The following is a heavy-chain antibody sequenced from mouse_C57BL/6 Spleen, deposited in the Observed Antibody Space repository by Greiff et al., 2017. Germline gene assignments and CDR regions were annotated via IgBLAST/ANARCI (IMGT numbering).Heavy chain of an antibody. CDR2: IDPSDSYT. D-gene: IGHD2-1*01. Sequence: QVQLQQPGAELVRPGTSVKLSCKASGYTFTSYWMHWVKQRPGQGLEWIGVIDPSDSYTNYNQKFKGKATLTVDTSSSTAYMQLSSLASEDSAVYYCAYGNFTWFAYWGQGTLVTVSA. CDR1: GYTFTSYW. V-gene: IGHV1-59*01. CDR3: AYGNFTWFAY. J-gene: IGHJ3*01.